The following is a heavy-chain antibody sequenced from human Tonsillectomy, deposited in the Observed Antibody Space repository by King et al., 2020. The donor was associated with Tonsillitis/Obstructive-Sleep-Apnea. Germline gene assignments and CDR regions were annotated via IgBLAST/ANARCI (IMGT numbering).Heavy chain of an antibody. CDR3: AKGVVAATYYYGMDV. Sequence: QLVQSGAEVKKPGASVKVSCKASGYTFTGYYMHWVRQAPGQGLEWMGWINPNSGGTNYAQKFQGWVTMTRDTSISTAYMELSRLRSDDTGLYYCAKGVVAATYYYGMDVWGQGTTVTVSS. D-gene: IGHD2-15*01. V-gene: IGHV1-2*04. J-gene: IGHJ6*02. CDR2: INPNSGGT. CDR1: GYTFTGYY.